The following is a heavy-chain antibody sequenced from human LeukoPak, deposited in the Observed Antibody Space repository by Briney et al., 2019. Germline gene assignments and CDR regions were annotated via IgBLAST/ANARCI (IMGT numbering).Heavy chain of an antibody. CDR1: GGSFSGYY. CDR2: INHSGST. J-gene: IGHJ4*02. CDR3: ARMGGYGYGYDY. V-gene: IGHV4-34*01. Sequence: SETLSLTCAVYGGSFSGYYWSWIRQPPGKGLEWIGEINHSGSTNYNPSLKSRVTISVDTSKNQFSLKLSSVTAADTAVYYCARMGGYGYGYDYWGQGTLVTVSS. D-gene: IGHD5-18*01.